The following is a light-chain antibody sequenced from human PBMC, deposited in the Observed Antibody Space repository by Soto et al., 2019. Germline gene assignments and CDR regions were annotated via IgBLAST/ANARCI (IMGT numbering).Light chain of an antibody. J-gene: IGLJ1*01. Sequence: QSVLTQPPSASGSPGQSVTISCTGTSSDIGGYNSVSWYQQHPGKAPRLMIYEVNKRPSGVPDRFSGSKSGYTASLTVSGLQTEDEADYYCSSYTTSSTVVFGTGTKVTVL. CDR3: SSYTTSSTVV. CDR2: EVN. CDR1: SSDIGGYNS. V-gene: IGLV2-8*01.